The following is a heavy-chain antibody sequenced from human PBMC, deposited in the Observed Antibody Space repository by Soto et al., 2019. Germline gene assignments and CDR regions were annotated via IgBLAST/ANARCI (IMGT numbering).Heavy chain of an antibody. CDR3: ARVGLTTTFGVTAPNYYYYMDV. D-gene: IGHD3-3*01. V-gene: IGHV1-18*01. J-gene: IGHJ6*03. CDR2: ISAYNGNT. Sequence: QVQLVQSGAEVKKPGASVKVSCKASGYTFTSYGISWVRQAPGQGLECMGWISAYNGNTNYAQKLQGRVTMTTDTSTSTAYMELRSLRSDDTAVYYCARVGLTTTFGVTAPNYYYYMDVWGKGTTVTVSS. CDR1: GYTFTSYG.